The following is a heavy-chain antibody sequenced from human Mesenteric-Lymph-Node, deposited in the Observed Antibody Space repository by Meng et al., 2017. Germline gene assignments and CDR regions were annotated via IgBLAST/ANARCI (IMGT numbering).Heavy chain of an antibody. Sequence: QVQLQESGPGLVKPSQTLSLTCTVSGGSISSGGHSWSWIRQHPGKGLEWIAYIYYSGSTYYNPSLKSRVILSVDTSKNQFSLKLSSVTAADTAVYYCARVDSSGYFLDYWGQGTWSPSPQ. D-gene: IGHD3-22*01. CDR2: IYYSGST. CDR1: GGSISSGGHS. CDR3: ARVDSSGYFLDY. V-gene: IGHV4-31*03. J-gene: IGHJ4*01.